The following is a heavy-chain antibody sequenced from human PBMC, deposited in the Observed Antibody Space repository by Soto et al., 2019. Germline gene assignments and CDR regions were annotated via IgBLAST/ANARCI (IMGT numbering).Heavy chain of an antibody. CDR3: ARDWDSSGLFDP. CDR1: GASITTYY. V-gene: IGHV4-59*01. J-gene: IGHJ5*02. CDR2: ISYSGST. Sequence: PSETLSLTCSDSGASITTYYWSWIRQPPGKGLEWIGSISYSGSTKYNPSLESRVMISLDTSKNQFSLRLTSVTAADTALYYCARDWDSSGLFDPWGQGAMVTVSS. D-gene: IGHD3-10*01.